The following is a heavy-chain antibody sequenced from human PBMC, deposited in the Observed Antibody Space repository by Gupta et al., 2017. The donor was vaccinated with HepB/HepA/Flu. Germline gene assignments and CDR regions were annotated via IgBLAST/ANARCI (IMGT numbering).Heavy chain of an antibody. CDR1: GGTFIAYG. CDR2: VIPNLETP. J-gene: IGHJ6*03. CDR3: AKAGRSYFYSSHMDV. D-gene: IGHD3-9*01. Sequence: QVSLVQSGAEVKKPGSSVKVSCKASGGTFIAYGLNWVRQAPGQGLEWMGAVIPNLETPNYAQKFQGRITITADKSTATAFMELSSLRSQDTAVYYCAKAGRSYFYSSHMDVWGKGTTVTVSS. V-gene: IGHV1-69*06.